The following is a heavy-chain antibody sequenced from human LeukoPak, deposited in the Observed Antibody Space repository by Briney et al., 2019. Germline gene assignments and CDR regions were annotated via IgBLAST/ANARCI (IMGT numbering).Heavy chain of an antibody. D-gene: IGHD4-17*01. CDR3: ARHGDYGAATFDY. CDR2: IYYSGST. Sequence: NPSETLSLTCTVSGGSISSGGYYWSWLRQHPGKGLEWIGYIYYSGSTYYNPSLKSRVTISVDTSKNQFSLKLSSVTAADTAVYYCARHGDYGAATFDYWGQGTLVTVSS. V-gene: IGHV4-31*03. J-gene: IGHJ4*02. CDR1: GGSISSGGYY.